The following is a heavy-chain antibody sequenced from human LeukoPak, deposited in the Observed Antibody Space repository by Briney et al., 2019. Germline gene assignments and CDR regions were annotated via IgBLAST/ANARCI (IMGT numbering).Heavy chain of an antibody. V-gene: IGHV4-59*01. CDR2: IYYSGST. CDR3: ARSSIVGATDYYYMDV. CDR1: GGSISSYY. J-gene: IGHJ6*03. Sequence: SETLSLTCTVSGGSISSYYWSWIRQPPGKGLEWTGYIYYSGSTNYNPSLTSRVTISVDTSKNQFSLKLSSVTAADTAVYYCARSSIVGATDYYYMDVWGKGTTVTVSS. D-gene: IGHD1-26*01.